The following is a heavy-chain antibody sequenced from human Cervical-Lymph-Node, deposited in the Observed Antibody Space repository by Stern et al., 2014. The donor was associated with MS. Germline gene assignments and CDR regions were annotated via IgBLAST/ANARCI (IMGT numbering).Heavy chain of an antibody. Sequence: VHLVESGAEVKKPGSSMNVSCKTSGGTFSSSYAITWMRQAPGQRLDGMGRIIPILGLANYAQKFQGRVTITADTSTSTTYMELSSLRSEDTAVYYCARGVVSNRAAATLHNLFDPWGQGTLVTVSS. CDR3: ARGVVSNRAAATLHNLFDP. V-gene: IGHV1-69*09. D-gene: IGHD2-15*01. CDR1: GGTFSSSYA. J-gene: IGHJ5*02. CDR2: IIPILGLA.